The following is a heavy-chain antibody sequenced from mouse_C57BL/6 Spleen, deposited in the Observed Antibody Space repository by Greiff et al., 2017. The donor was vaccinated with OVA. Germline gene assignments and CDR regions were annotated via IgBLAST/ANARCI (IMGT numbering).Heavy chain of an antibody. J-gene: IGHJ3*01. V-gene: IGHV1-74*01. CDR3: AIGWFAY. CDR2: INPSDSDT. Sequence: QVQLQQPGAELVKPGASVKVSCKASGYTFTSYWMHWVKQRPGQGLEWIGRINPSDSDTNYNQKFKGKATLPVDKSSSTAYMQLSSLTSEDSAVYYCAIGWFAYWGQGTLVTVSA. CDR1: GYTFTSYW.